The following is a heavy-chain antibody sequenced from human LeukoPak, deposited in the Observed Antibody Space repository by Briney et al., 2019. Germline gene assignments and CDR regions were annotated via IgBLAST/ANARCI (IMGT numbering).Heavy chain of an antibody. J-gene: IGHJ4*02. CDR3: AKVDISAGYFY. CDR2: SSAYNGKT. V-gene: IGHV1-18*01. CDR1: GYTFTSYA. D-gene: IGHD3-9*01. Sequence: ASVKVSCKASGYTFTSYAISWVRQAPGQGLGWMGWSSAYNGKTNYAQNLQGRVTMTTDTSTSKAYMELRSPTSDDTAAEYCAKVDISAGYFYWGQGTLVTVSS.